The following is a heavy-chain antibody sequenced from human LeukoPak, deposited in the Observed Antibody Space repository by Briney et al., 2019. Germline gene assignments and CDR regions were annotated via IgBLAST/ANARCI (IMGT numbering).Heavy chain of an antibody. CDR1: GFTFSSYS. V-gene: IGHV3-48*04. Sequence: PGGSLRLSCAASGFTFSSYSMNWVRQAPGKGLEWVSSISSGSSNIYYADSVKGRFTISRDNAKNSLYLQMKSLGAEDTAVYHCAKDPYGDYGAFDIWGQGTMVTVSS. J-gene: IGHJ3*02. CDR2: ISSGSSNI. CDR3: AKDPYGDYGAFDI. D-gene: IGHD4-17*01.